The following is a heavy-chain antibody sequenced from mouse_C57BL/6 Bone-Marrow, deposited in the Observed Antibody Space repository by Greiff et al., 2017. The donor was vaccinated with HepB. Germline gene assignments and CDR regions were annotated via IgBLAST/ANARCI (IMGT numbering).Heavy chain of an antibody. Sequence: VQLQQSGPVLVKPGASVKMSCKASGYTFTDYYMNWVKQSHGKSLEWIGVINPYNGGTSYNQKFKGKATLTVDKSSSTAYMELNSLTSEDSAVYYCARWDYYGSSYNYFDYWGQGTTLTVSS. CDR3: ARWDYYGSSYNYFDY. D-gene: IGHD1-1*01. CDR2: INPYNGGT. V-gene: IGHV1-19*01. J-gene: IGHJ2*01. CDR1: GYTFTDYY.